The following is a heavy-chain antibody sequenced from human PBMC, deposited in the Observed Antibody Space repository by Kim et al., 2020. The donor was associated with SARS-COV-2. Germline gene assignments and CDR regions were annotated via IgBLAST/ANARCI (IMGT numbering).Heavy chain of an antibody. CDR2: IYYSGST. CDR3: ARDSNWNDIGD. J-gene: IGHJ4*02. D-gene: IGHD1-1*01. Sequence: SETLSHTCTVSGGSISSGGYYWSWIRQHPGKGLEWIGYIYYSGSTYYNPSLKSRVTISVDTSKNQFSLKLSSVTAADTAVYYCARDSNWNDIGDWGQGTLVTVSS. V-gene: IGHV4-31*03. CDR1: GGSISSGGYY.